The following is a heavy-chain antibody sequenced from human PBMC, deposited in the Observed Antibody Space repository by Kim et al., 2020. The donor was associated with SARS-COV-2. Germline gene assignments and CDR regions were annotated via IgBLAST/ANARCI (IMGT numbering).Heavy chain of an antibody. V-gene: IGHV3-21*01. Sequence: GGSLRLSCAASGFTFSSYSMNWVRQAPGKGLEWVSSISSSSSYIYYADSVKGRFTISRDNAKNSLYLQMNMLRAEDTAVYYCARDRYSSSWYQGLFDYYYYGMDVWGQGTTVTVSS. J-gene: IGHJ6*02. CDR2: ISSSSSYI. CDR3: ARDRYSSSWYQGLFDYYYYGMDV. D-gene: IGHD6-13*01. CDR1: GFTFSSYS.